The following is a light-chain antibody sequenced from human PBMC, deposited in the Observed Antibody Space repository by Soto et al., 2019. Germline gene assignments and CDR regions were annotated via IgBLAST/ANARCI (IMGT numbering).Light chain of an antibody. CDR2: AAS. CDR3: LQHNSYLVH. CDR1: QSIGNY. V-gene: IGKV1D-17*01. Sequence: NIQMTQSPSAMSASVGDRVSITCRARQSIGNYLAWFQQKPGKVPKHLIYAASSLQSGVPSRFSGSGSGTEFTLTISSLQPEDYATYYCLQHNSYLVHFGQGTKLEIK. J-gene: IGKJ2*01.